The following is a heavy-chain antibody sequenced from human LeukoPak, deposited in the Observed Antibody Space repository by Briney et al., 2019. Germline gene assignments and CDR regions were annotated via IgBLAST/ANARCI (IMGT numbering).Heavy chain of an antibody. CDR2: IYTSGST. Sequence: PSATLSLTCTVSGGSISIYYWSWIRQPAGKGLEWIGRIYTSGSTNYNPSLKSRVTMSVDTSKNQFSLKLSSVTAADTAVYYCARGAVVTAIAYNWFDPWGQGTLVTVSS. J-gene: IGHJ5*02. D-gene: IGHD2-21*02. CDR1: GGSISIYY. CDR3: ARGAVVTAIAYNWFDP. V-gene: IGHV4-4*07.